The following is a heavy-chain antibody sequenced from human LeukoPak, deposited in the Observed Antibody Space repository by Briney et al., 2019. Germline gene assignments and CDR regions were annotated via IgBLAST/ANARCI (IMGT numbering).Heavy chain of an antibody. CDR2: IYYSGIT. CDR3: ARERRGMTQLDY. J-gene: IGHJ4*02. Sequence: SQTLSLTCTVSGGSISSGDYYWSWIRQPPGKGLEWIGYIYYSGITYYNPSLKSRVTISVDTSKNQFSLKLRSVTAADTAVYYCARERRGMTQLDYWGQRTLVTVSS. CDR1: GGSISSGDYY. V-gene: IGHV4-30-4*01.